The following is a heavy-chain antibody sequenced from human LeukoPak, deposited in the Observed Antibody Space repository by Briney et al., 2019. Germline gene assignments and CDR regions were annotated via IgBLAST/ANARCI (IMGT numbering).Heavy chain of an antibody. D-gene: IGHD3-9*01. CDR3: ARSIGLTGGGVDV. CDR2: ITDSGSSI. CDR1: GFTFRDYN. Sequence: GGSLRLAWAASGFTFRDYNMNWVRQAPGQGLEWVSYITDSGSSIHYADSVNGRFTISRDNAKNSLYLQMNSLRAEDSAVYYCARSIGLTGGGVDVWGRGTTVTVSS. J-gene: IGHJ6*02. V-gene: IGHV3-11*01.